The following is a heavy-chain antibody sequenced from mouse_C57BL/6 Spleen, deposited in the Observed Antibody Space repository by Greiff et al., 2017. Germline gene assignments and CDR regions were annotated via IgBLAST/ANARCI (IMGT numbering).Heavy chain of an antibody. CDR2: INPSSGYT. Sequence: QVQLQESGAELVQPGASVKLSCKASGYTFTSYWMHWVKQRPGQGLEWIGYINPSSGYTKYNQKFKDKDTLTADKSSSTAYMQLSSLTYEDSAVYYCARPFMTTVVADPYWGFAYWGQGTLVTVSA. J-gene: IGHJ3*01. CDR3: ARPFMTTVVADPYWGFAY. V-gene: IGHV1-7*01. CDR1: GYTFTSYW. D-gene: IGHD1-1*01.